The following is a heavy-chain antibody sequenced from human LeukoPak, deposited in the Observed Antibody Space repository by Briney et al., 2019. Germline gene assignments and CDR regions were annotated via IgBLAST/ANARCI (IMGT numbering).Heavy chain of an antibody. D-gene: IGHD5/OR15-5a*01. J-gene: IGHJ4*02. Sequence: KPSETLSLTCTVSGGSINSGGYYWSWIRQPPGKGLEWIGTIYYSGITHYSPSLKSRVTISVDTSKNQFSLKLSSVTAADTALYYCARRVYATSQYFWGQGTLVTVSS. CDR2: IYYSGIT. V-gene: IGHV4-39*01. CDR3: ARRVYATSQYF. CDR1: GGSINSGGYY.